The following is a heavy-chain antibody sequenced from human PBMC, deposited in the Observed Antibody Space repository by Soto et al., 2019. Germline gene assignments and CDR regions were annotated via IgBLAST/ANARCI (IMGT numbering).Heavy chain of an antibody. CDR3: ARKGAAASYAHYYMDV. V-gene: IGHV4-59*01. CDR2: VYYSGNT. CDR1: GGSISPYY. D-gene: IGHD6-13*01. J-gene: IGHJ6*03. Sequence: QVQLQESGPGLVKPSETLSLTCTVSGGSISPYYWSWIRQPPGKGLEWIGYVYYSGNTNYNPSLGSRVTISVDTSRNWFSLNLTSATAADTAVYYCARKGAAASYAHYYMDVWGRGTAVTVSS.